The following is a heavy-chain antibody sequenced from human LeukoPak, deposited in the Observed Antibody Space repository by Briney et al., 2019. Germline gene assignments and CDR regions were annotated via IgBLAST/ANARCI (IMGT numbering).Heavy chain of an antibody. J-gene: IGHJ1*01. CDR1: GGSISSSSYY. CDR3: ASINIAVADPPGYFQH. Sequence: SETLSLTCTVSGGSISSSSYYWGWIRQPPGKGLEWIGGIYYSGSTYYNPSLKSRVTISVDTSKNQFSLKLSSVTAADTAVYYCASINIAVADPPGYFQHWGQGTLVTVSS. D-gene: IGHD6-19*01. V-gene: IGHV4-39*01. CDR2: IYYSGST.